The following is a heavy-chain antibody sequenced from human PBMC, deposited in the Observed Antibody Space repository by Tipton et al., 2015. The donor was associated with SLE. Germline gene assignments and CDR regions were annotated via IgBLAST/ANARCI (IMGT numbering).Heavy chain of an antibody. Sequence: TLSLTCAVYIGSFSGYRWSWIRQPPGKGLEWIGEINHRGSTNYNSSLKSRATISVDTSKNQFSLKLSSVTAADTAVYYCARGGLGVSYYYYMDVWGKGTTVTVSS. CDR3: ARGGLGVSYYYYMDV. D-gene: IGHD1-26*01. J-gene: IGHJ6*03. CDR2: INHRGST. CDR1: IGSFSGYR. V-gene: IGHV4-34*01.